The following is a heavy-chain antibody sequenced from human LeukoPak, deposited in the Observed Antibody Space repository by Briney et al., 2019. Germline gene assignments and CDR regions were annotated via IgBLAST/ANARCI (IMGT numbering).Heavy chain of an antibody. Sequence: SETLSLTCTVSGGSISSSSYYWGWLRQPPGKGLEWIGSIYCSGSTYYNPSLKSRVTISVDTSKNQFSLKLSSVTAADTAVYYCAVGGYSYDVGGGYWGQGTLVTVSS. CDR2: IYCSGST. CDR1: GGSISSSSYY. V-gene: IGHV4-39*01. J-gene: IGHJ4*02. D-gene: IGHD5-18*01. CDR3: AVGGYSYDVGGGY.